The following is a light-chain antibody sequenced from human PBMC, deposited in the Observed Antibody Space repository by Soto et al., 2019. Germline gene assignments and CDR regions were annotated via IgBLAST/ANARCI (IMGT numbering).Light chain of an antibody. CDR2: GAS. V-gene: IGKV3D-20*02. CDR3: QQRSNWPPVIT. J-gene: IGKJ5*01. CDR1: QTVSNNY. Sequence: EIVLTQSPGTLSLSPGERATLSCRASQTVSNNYLAWYQHKPGQAPRVLIYGASSRAPGIPDRFSGSGSGTDLSLTISRLEPEDFAVYYCQQRSNWPPVITFGQGTRLEIK.